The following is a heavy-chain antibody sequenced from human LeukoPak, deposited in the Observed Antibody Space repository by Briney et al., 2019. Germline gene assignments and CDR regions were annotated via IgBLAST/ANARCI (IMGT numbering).Heavy chain of an antibody. V-gene: IGHV3-30*18. J-gene: IGHJ4*02. CDR2: ISYDGSNK. Sequence: GRSLRLSCAASGFTFSSYGMHWVRQAPGKGLEWVAVISYDGSNKYYADSVKGRFTISRDNSKNTLYLQMNSLRAEDTAVYYFAKERDNVVVPAAMSRPRDYWGQGTLVTVSS. D-gene: IGHD2-2*01. CDR1: GFTFSSYG. CDR3: AKERDNVVVPAAMSRPRDY.